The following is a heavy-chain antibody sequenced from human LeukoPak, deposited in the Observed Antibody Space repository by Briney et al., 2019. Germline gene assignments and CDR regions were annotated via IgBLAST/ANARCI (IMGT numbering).Heavy chain of an antibody. CDR1: GYTFTSYD. J-gene: IGHJ5*02. D-gene: IGHD6-6*01. V-gene: IGHV1-8*03. Sequence: ASVKVSCKASGYTFTSYDINWVRQATGQGLEWMGWMNPNSGNTGYAQKFQGRVTITRNTSISTAYMELSSLRSEDTAVYYCARGSRIAARIYNWFDPWGQGTLVTVSS. CDR3: ARGSRIAARIYNWFDP. CDR2: MNPNSGNT.